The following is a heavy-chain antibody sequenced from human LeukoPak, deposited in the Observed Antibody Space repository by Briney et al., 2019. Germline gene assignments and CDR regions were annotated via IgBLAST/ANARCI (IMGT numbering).Heavy chain of an antibody. CDR1: GGTFSSYA. Sequence: SVKVSCKASGGTFSSYAISWVRQAPGQGREWMGGIIPIFGTANYAQKFKGRVTITTDESTSTAYMELSSLRSEDTAVYYCARPGTTGTTGAFDYWGQGTLVTVSS. J-gene: IGHJ4*02. D-gene: IGHD1-1*01. V-gene: IGHV1-69*05. CDR2: IIPIFGTA. CDR3: ARPGTTGTTGAFDY.